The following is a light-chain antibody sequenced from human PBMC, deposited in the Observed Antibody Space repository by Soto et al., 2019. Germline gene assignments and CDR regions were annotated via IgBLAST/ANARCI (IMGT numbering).Light chain of an antibody. V-gene: IGKV3-11*01. Sequence: IVLTQSPATLSLSPGERATLSCRASQSVSTNLAWYQQKPGQARRLLIYDASNRATDIPARFSGNGSGTGFTLTISSLEPEDFAVYYCQQNNNWPSFTFGPGTKVDI. CDR3: QQNNNWPSFT. CDR2: DAS. J-gene: IGKJ3*01. CDR1: QSVSTN.